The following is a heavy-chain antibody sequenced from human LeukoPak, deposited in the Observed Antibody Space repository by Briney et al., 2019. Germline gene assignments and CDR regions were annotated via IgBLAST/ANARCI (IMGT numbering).Heavy chain of an antibody. V-gene: IGHV4-34*01. CDR1: GGSFSGYY. CDR2: INHSGST. Sequence: SETLSLTCAVYGGSFSGYYWSWIRQPPGKGLEWIGEINHSGSTNYNPSLKSRVTISVDTSKNQFSLKLSSVTAADTAVYYCAKVYYDSSGYCLDYWGQGTLVTVSS. D-gene: IGHD3-22*01. CDR3: AKVYYDSSGYCLDY. J-gene: IGHJ4*02.